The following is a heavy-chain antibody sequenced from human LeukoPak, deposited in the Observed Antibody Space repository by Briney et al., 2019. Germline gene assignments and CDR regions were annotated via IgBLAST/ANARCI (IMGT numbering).Heavy chain of an antibody. J-gene: IGHJ5*02. V-gene: IGHV4-59*12. CDR3: ARARRWGLYDSSGYYPNWFDP. D-gene: IGHD3-22*01. CDR1: GGSISSYY. Sequence: SETLSLTCTVSGGSISSYYWSWIRQPPGKGLKWIGYIYYSGSTNYDPSLKSRVTISVDTSKNQFSLKLSSVTAADTAVYYCARARRWGLYDSSGYYPNWFDPWGQGTLVTVSS. CDR2: IYYSGST.